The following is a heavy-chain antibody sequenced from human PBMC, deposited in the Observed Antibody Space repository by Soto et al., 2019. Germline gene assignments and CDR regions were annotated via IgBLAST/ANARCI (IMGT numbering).Heavy chain of an antibody. J-gene: IGHJ4*02. CDR1: GFTVSNNY. Sequence: EVQLVESGGGLIQPGGSLRLSCAVSGFTVSNNYMSWVRQAPGKGLEGVSVIYSGGYTAYGDSVKGRFTISRDNSKNTLYLQMNSLRAGDTAVYYCARVDRYSGSYYDYWGQGTLVTVSS. CDR2: IYSGGYT. CDR3: ARVDRYSGSYYDY. V-gene: IGHV3-53*01. D-gene: IGHD1-26*01.